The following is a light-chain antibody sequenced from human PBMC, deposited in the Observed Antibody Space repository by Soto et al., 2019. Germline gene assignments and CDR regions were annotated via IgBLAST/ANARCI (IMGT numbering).Light chain of an antibody. J-gene: IGLJ1*01. V-gene: IGLV2-8*01. CDR1: SSDVGGYNY. CDR2: EVS. CDR3: SSYAGSNRV. Sequence: QSALTQPPSASGSPGQSVTISCTGTSSDVGGYNYVSWYQQHPGKAPKLMIYEVSKRPSGVPDRFSGSKSGNTASLTVSGLQADDEAVYYCSSYAGSNRVFGSGTKLTVL.